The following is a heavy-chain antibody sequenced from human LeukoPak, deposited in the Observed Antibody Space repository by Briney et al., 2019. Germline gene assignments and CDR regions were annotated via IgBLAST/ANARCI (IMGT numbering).Heavy chain of an antibody. V-gene: IGHV1-2*02. D-gene: IGHD6-19*01. CDR3: AREYSSRDYYYYYYMDV. J-gene: IGHJ6*03. CDR2: INPNSGGT. CDR1: GYTFTGYY. Sequence: ASVKVSCKASGYTFTGYYMHCVRQAPGQGLEWMGWINPNSGGTNYAQKFQGRVTMTQDTSISTAYMELSRLRYDDTAVYYCAREYSSRDYYYYYYMDVWGKGTTVTVSS.